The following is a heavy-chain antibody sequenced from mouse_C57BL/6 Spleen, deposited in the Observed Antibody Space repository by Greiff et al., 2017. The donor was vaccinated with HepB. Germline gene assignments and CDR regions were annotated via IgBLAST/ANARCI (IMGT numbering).Heavy chain of an antibody. CDR3: EREGLVLRAIDD. D-gene: IGHD1-1*01. Sequence: QVQLQQPGTELVKPGASVKLSCKASGYTFTSYWMHWVKQRPGQGLEWIGNINPSNGGTNYNEKFKSKATLTVDKSSSTADMQLSSLTSEDSAVYYCEREGLVLRAIDDWGQGTTLTVSS. CDR2: INPSNGGT. V-gene: IGHV1-53*01. CDR1: GYTFTSYW. J-gene: IGHJ2*01.